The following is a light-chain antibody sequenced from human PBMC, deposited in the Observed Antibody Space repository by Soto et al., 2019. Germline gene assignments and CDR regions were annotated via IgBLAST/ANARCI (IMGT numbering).Light chain of an antibody. CDR2: GAS. J-gene: IGKJ5*01. CDR1: QSVSSY. V-gene: IGKV3-20*01. Sequence: VVTHSPSTLSLSPVERATLSCGASQSVSSYLAWYQQKPGQAPRLLIYGASSRATGIPDRYSGSGSGTDFTLTISRLEPEDFAVYYCQQYGSSPITFGQGTRLEIK. CDR3: QQYGSSPIT.